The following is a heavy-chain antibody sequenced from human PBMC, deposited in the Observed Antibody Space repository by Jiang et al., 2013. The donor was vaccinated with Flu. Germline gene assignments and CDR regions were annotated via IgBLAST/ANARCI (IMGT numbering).Heavy chain of an antibody. J-gene: IGHJ4*02. Sequence: GGSVSSGSHYWSWIRQPPREGTGVDWVYLLQWEHQLQASLKSRVTISVDTSKNQFSLKLSSVTAADTAVYYCARGVGQWLVFDYWGQGTLVTVSS. CDR2: LLQWEH. CDR1: GGSVSSGSHY. D-gene: IGHD6-19*01. V-gene: IGHV4-61*01. CDR3: ARGVGQWLVFDY.